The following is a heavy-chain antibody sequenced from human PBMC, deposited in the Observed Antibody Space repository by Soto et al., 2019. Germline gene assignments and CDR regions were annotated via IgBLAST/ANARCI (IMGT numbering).Heavy chain of an antibody. J-gene: IGHJ4*02. CDR2: ISAHSGNT. CDR3: ARGRYGDY. V-gene: IGHV1-18*01. D-gene: IGHD1-1*01. Sequence: QVHLVQSGAEVKKPGASVKVSCKGSGYAFTTYGITWVRQAPGQGPEWMGWISAHSGNTNYAQKLQGRVTVTRDTSTSTAYMELRSLRSDDTAVYYCARGRYGDYWGQGALVTVSS. CDR1: GYAFTTYG.